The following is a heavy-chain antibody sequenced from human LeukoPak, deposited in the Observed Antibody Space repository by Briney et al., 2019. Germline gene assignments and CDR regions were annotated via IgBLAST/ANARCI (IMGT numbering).Heavy chain of an antibody. D-gene: IGHD3-10*01. J-gene: IGHJ4*02. Sequence: PGGSLRLSCAASGFTFSSYAMSWVRQAPGKGLEWVSAISGSGGSTYYADSVKGRFTISRDNSKNTLYLQMNSLRAEDTAVYYCAKDWALWFGLTAGDYWGQGTLVTVSS. CDR1: GFTFSSYA. V-gene: IGHV3-23*01. CDR2: ISGSGGST. CDR3: AKDWALWFGLTAGDY.